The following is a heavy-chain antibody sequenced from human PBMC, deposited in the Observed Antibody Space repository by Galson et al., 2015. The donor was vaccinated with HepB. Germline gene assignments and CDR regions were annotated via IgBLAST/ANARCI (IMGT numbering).Heavy chain of an antibody. CDR3: ARVGTAAPLRD. CDR2: ISTDGSST. CDR1: GFTFSSYW. D-gene: IGHD6-13*01. Sequence: SLRLSCAASGFTFSSYWMHWVRHAPGKGLVWVSRISTDGSSTSYADSVRGRFTISRDNAKNTLYLQMNSLRGEDAAVYYCARVGTAAPLRDWGQGTLVTVS. J-gene: IGHJ4*02. V-gene: IGHV3-74*01.